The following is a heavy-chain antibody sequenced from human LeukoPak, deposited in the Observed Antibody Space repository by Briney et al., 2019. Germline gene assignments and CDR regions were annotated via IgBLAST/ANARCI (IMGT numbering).Heavy chain of an antibody. CDR1: GFTFSSYG. J-gene: IGHJ6*02. V-gene: IGHV3-33*01. CDR2: IWYDGSNK. Sequence: GGSLRLSCAASGFTFSSYGMPWVRQAPGKGLEWVAVIWYDGSNKNYADSVKGRFTISRDNAKNSLYLQMNSLRAEDTALYHCARDGGWGEDGMDVWGQGTTVTVSS. CDR3: ARDGGWGEDGMDV. D-gene: IGHD3-16*01.